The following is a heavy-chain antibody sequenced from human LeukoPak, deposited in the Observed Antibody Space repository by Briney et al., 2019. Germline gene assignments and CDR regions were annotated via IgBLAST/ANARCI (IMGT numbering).Heavy chain of an antibody. CDR2: INPNSGGP. CDR1: GYTFTNYG. J-gene: IGHJ4*02. V-gene: IGHV1-2*02. D-gene: IGHD3-3*01. CDR3: ARRVGVIGATWPFDY. Sequence: ASVKVSCKASGYTFTNYGISWVRQAPGQGLEWMGWINPNSGGPKYAQKFQGRVTMTRDTSISTAYMELSRLKSDDTAVYFCARRVGVIGATWPFDYWGQGTLVTVSS.